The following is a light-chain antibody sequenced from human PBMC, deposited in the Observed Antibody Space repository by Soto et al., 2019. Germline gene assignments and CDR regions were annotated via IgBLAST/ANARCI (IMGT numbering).Light chain of an antibody. CDR3: QQYNTWLWT. V-gene: IGKV3-15*01. CDR2: GAS. CDR1: QNVNAN. J-gene: IGKJ1*01. Sequence: EVVMTQSPATLSVSPGERATLSCRASQNVNANLAWYQQKPGQAPRLLIHGASTRATGIPARFSGSGFGTEFTLPFSSLPAEDFAVYYWQQYNTWLWTFGQGTKVEGK.